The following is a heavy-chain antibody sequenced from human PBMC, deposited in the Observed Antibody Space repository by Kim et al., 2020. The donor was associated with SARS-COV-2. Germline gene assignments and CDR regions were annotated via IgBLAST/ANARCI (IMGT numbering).Heavy chain of an antibody. CDR3: ARAYDFWSGYGYYYGMDV. D-gene: IGHD3-3*01. Sequence: KSRVTISVDTSKNQFSLKLSSVTAADTAVYYCARAYDFWSGYGYYYGMDVWGQGTTVTVSS. J-gene: IGHJ6*02. V-gene: IGHV4-59*01.